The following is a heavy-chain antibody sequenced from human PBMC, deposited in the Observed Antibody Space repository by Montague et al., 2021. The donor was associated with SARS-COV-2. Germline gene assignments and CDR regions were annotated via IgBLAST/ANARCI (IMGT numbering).Heavy chain of an antibody. D-gene: IGHD3-22*01. Sequence: PALGKPTQTLTLTCTFSGFSLSTTGVGVGWIRQPPGKALEWLALIYWDDDKRYSPSLKSRLTITKDTSKNQVVLTMTNMDPVDTATYCCAHRIARHYDTSAYLWCPFDFWGQGTLVTVSS. CDR2: IYWDDDK. CDR3: AHRIARHYDTSAYLWCPFDF. V-gene: IGHV2-5*02. CDR1: GFSLSTTGVG. J-gene: IGHJ4*02.